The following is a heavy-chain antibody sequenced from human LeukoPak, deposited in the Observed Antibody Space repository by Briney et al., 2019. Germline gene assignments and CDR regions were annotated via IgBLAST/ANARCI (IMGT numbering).Heavy chain of an antibody. D-gene: IGHD3-10*01. Sequence: PSETLSLTCTVSGDSISSSIYYWGWIRQPPGMGLEWIGSVYYSGSTYYNPSLKSRVTISVDTSKIQFSLRLSSVTAADTAVYYCAEGVRGIECFDYWGQGTLVTVSS. J-gene: IGHJ4*02. V-gene: IGHV4-39*01. CDR3: AEGVRGIECFDY. CDR1: GDSISSSIYY. CDR2: VYYSGST.